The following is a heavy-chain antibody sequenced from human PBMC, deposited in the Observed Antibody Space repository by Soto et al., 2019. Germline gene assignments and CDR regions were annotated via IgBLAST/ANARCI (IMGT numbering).Heavy chain of an antibody. Sequence: ASVKVSCKASGYTFTGYYMHWVRQAPGQGLEWMGWINPNSGGTNYAQKFQGWVTMTRDTSIGTAYMELSRLRSDDTAVYYCARGPPFGAYYYYMDVWGKGTTVTVSS. V-gene: IGHV1-2*04. CDR2: INPNSGGT. CDR3: ARGPPFGAYYYYMDV. CDR1: GYTFTGYY. D-gene: IGHD3-16*01. J-gene: IGHJ6*03.